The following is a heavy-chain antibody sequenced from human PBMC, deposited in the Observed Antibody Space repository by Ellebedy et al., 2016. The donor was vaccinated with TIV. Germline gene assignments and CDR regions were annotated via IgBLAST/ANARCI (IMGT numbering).Heavy chain of an antibody. D-gene: IGHD2-15*01. V-gene: IGHV1-2*02. CDR2: INPNNGGT. CDR1: GYTFTGYY. J-gene: IGHJ4*02. CDR3: ARAESEVDVYY. Sequence: AASVKVSCKASGYTFTGYYMHWVRQAPGQGLEWMGWINPNNGGTKYVEKFQGRVTMTRDTSISTAYMELSRLRSDDTAEYYCARAESEVDVYYWGQGTLVTVSS.